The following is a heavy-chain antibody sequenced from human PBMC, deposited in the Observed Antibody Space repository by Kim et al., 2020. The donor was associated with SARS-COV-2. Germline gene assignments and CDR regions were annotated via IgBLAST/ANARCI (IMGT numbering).Heavy chain of an antibody. CDR2: IYYSGST. V-gene: IGHV4-39*01. D-gene: IGHD4-17*01. CDR3: ARPKGGTTVTPYLYFDY. CDR1: GGSISSSSYY. Sequence: SETLSLTCTVSGGSISSSSYYWGWIRQPPGKGLEWIGSIYYSGSTYYNPSLKSRVTISVDTSKNQFSLKLSSVTAADTAVYYCARPKGGTTVTPYLYFDYWGQGTLVTVSS. J-gene: IGHJ4*02.